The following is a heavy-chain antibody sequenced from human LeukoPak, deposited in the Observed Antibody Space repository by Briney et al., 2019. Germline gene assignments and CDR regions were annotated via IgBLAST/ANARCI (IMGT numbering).Heavy chain of an antibody. CDR3: ARGVGYCSSTSCQKNYYYYMDV. V-gene: IGHV4-34*01. CDR1: GGSFSGYY. D-gene: IGHD2-2*01. J-gene: IGHJ6*03. Sequence: SETLSLTCAVYGGSFSGYYWSWIRQPPGKGLEWIGEINHSGSTNYNPSLKSRVTISVDTSKNQFSLKLSSVTAADTAVYYCARGVGYCSSTSCQKNYYYYMDVWGKGTTVTVPS. CDR2: INHSGST.